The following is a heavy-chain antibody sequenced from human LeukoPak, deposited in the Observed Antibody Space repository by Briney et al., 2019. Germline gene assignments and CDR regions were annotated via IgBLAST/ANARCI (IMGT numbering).Heavy chain of an antibody. D-gene: IGHD3-3*01. V-gene: IGHV4-38-2*01. Sequence: PSETLSLNCAVSGYSISSGYYWIWIRQPPGKGLEWIGSLYHSDSIYYNPSLKSRVTISVDTSKNQFSLKLSSVTAADTAVYYCSREQEITIFGVVTTNFDYWGQGTLVTVSS. CDR3: SREQEITIFGVVTTNFDY. J-gene: IGHJ4*02. CDR2: LYHSDSI. CDR1: GYSISSGYY.